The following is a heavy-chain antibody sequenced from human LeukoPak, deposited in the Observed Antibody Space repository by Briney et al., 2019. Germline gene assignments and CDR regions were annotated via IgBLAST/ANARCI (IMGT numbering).Heavy chain of an antibody. CDR1: GGSFSGYY. V-gene: IGHV4-59*01. CDR2: IYYSGST. J-gene: IGHJ4*02. CDR3: ARGSRLNYYDSSGYYGGGYYFDY. D-gene: IGHD3-22*01. Sequence: PSETLSLTCAVYGGSFSGYYWSWIRQPPGKGLEWIGYIYYSGSTNYNPSLKSRVTISVDTSKNQFSLKLSSVTAADTAVYYCARGSRLNYYDSSGYYGGGYYFDYWGQGTLVTVSS.